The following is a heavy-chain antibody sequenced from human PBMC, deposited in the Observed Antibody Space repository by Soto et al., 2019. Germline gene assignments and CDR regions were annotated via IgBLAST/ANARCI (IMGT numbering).Heavy chain of an antibody. J-gene: IGHJ3*02. Sequence: ASVKVSCKASGHTFTGYYIHWVRQAPGQVPEWMGIINPNSGGTKYAQKFQGRVAMTRDTSTSTVYMELSSLRSEDTAVYYCARDGLDVANRDYDFDIWGQGTMVTVSS. D-gene: IGHD2-21*02. V-gene: IGHV1-2*02. CDR1: GHTFTGYY. CDR3: ARDGLDVANRDYDFDI. CDR2: INPNSGGT.